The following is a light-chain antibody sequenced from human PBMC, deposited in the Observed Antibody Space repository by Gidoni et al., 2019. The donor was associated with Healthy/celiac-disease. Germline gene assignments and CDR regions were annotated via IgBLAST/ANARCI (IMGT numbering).Light chain of an antibody. Sequence: SYELTQPPSVSVSPGQTASITCSGDKLGDKYACWYQQKPGQSPVLVIYQDSKRTPGIPARFSGSNAGNTATLTTSGTQAMDEADYYCQAWDSSTASVVFGGGTKLTVL. J-gene: IGLJ2*01. CDR3: QAWDSSTASVV. CDR2: QDS. CDR1: KLGDKY. V-gene: IGLV3-1*01.